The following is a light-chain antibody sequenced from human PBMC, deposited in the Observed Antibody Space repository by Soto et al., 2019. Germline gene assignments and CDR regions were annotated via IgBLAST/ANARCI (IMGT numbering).Light chain of an antibody. CDR2: EVS. Sequence: QSALTQPASVSGSPGQSITISCTGTSSDIGGYNYVSWYQQYPGKAPKLMIYEVSHRPSGVSDRFSGSKSGNTASLTISGLQAEDEADYYCSSYTSTNHVVFGGGTKLTVL. J-gene: IGLJ2*01. CDR3: SSYTSTNHVV. V-gene: IGLV2-14*01. CDR1: SSDIGGYNY.